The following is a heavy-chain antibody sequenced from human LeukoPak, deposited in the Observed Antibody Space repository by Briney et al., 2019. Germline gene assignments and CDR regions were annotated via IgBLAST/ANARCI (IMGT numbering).Heavy chain of an antibody. CDR2: ISSSSYI. J-gene: IGHJ4*02. CDR1: GFTFSSYS. V-gene: IGHV3-21*01. Sequence: GGSLRLSCAASGFTFSSYSMNWVRQAPGKGLEWVSSISSSSYIHYADSVKGRFTISRDNAKNSLYLQMNSLRAEDTAVYYCARVLYSGYDSDYWGQGTLVTVSS. D-gene: IGHD5-12*01. CDR3: ARVLYSGYDSDY.